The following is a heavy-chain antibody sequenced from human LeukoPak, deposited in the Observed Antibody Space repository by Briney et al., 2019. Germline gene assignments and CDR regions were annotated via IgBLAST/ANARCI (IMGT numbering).Heavy chain of an antibody. CDR1: GYTFTSYG. CDR3: ARCRGFCDY. D-gene: IGHD5-12*01. Sequence: ASVKVSCKASGYTFTSYGISWVRQAPGQGLEWMGIINPSGGSTSYAQKFQGRVTMTRDTSTSTVYMELSSLRSEDTAVYYCARCRGFCDYWGQGTLVTVSS. CDR2: INPSGGST. V-gene: IGHV1-46*01. J-gene: IGHJ4*02.